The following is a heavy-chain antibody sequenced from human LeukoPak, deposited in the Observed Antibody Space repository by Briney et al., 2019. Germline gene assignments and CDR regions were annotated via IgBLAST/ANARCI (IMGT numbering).Heavy chain of an antibody. CDR2: INHSGST. D-gene: IGHD3-9*01. V-gene: IGHV4-34*01. Sequence: SETLSLTCAVYGGSFSGYYWSWIRQPPGKGLEWIGEINHSGSTNYNPSLKSRVTISVDTSKSQFSLKLSSVTAADTAVYYCARAYDFLTGYYSYYYYYMDVWGKGTTVTVSS. J-gene: IGHJ6*03. CDR3: ARAYDFLTGYYSYYYYYMDV. CDR1: GGSFSGYY.